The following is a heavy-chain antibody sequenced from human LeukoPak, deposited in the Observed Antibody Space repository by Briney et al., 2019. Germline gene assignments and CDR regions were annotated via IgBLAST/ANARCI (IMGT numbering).Heavy chain of an antibody. CDR1: GYTFTSYA. V-gene: IGHV7-4-1*02. Sequence: ASVKVSCKASGYTFTSYAMNWVRQAPGQGLEWMGWINTNTGNPTYAQGFTGRFVFSLDTSVSTAYLQISSLKAEDTAVYYCARGSGRSAAAGAPPFDYWGQGTLVTVSS. CDR2: INTNTGNP. D-gene: IGHD6-13*01. J-gene: IGHJ4*02. CDR3: ARGSGRSAAAGAPPFDY.